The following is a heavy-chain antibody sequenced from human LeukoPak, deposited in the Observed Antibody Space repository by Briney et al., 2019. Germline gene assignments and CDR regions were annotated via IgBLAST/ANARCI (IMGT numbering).Heavy chain of an antibody. CDR1: GFAVSSNY. D-gene: IGHD6-13*01. CDR3: ARDLEAANTYYFDY. CDR2: IYSAGST. J-gene: IGHJ4*02. Sequence: GGSLRLSCAASGFAVSSNYMSWVRQAPGKGLEWVSFIYSAGSTYYADSVKGRFTISRDNSKNTVYLQVNSLRDEDTAVYYCARDLEAANTYYFDYWGQGTMVTVSS. V-gene: IGHV3-66*01.